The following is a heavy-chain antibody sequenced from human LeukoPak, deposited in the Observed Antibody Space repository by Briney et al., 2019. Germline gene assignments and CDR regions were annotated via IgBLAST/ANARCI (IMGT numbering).Heavy chain of an antibody. CDR1: GGSISSYY. Sequence: SETLTLTCTVSGGSISSYYWNWIRQPPGKGLEWIGYIYYSGSTNYNPSLKSRVTISVDTSKNQFSLKLSSVTAADTAVYYRARGADSSGYYSIFYFDYWGQGTLVTVSS. D-gene: IGHD3-22*01. CDR2: IYYSGST. J-gene: IGHJ4*02. CDR3: ARGADSSGYYSIFYFDY. V-gene: IGHV4-59*01.